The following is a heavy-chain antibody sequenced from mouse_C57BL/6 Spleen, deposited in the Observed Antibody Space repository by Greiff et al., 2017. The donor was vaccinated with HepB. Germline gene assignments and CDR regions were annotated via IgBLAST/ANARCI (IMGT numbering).Heavy chain of an antibody. V-gene: IGHV1-55*01. J-gene: IGHJ3*01. CDR2: IYPGSGST. Sequence: QVQLQQPGAELVKPGASVKMSCKASGYTFTSYCITWVKQRPGQGLEWIGDIYPGSGSTNYNEKFKSKATLTVDKSSSTAYMQLSSLTSEDSAVYYCARPPYDYDFAYWGQGTLVTVSA. D-gene: IGHD2-4*01. CDR1: GYTFTSYC. CDR3: ARPPYDYDFAY.